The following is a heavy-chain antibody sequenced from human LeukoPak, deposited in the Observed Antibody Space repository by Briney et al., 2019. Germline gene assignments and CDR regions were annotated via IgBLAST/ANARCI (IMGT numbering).Heavy chain of an antibody. CDR2: MNPNSGNT. CDR3: ASCYDYGDYELEG. CDR1: GYTFTSYD. D-gene: IGHD4-17*01. Sequence: GASVKVSCKASGYTFTSYDINWVRQATGQGLEWMGWMNPNSGNTGYAQKFQGRVTMTRNTSISTAYMELRSLRSEDTAVYYCASCYDYGDYELEGWGQGTLVTVSS. V-gene: IGHV1-8*01. J-gene: IGHJ4*02.